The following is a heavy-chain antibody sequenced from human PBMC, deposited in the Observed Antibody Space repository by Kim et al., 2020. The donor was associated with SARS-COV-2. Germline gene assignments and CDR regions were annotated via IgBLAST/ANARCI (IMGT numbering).Heavy chain of an antibody. J-gene: IGHJ5*01. CDR3: AKAPXXNNXXXXXXXXYS. CDR1: GSTFSSYS. Sequence: GGSLRLSCGDSGSTFSSYSMTWVRQAPGKGLEWVSAISGSGADTYYADSVKGRFAISRDNSKNMLYLQMDILRAEDTAIYYCAKAPXXNNXXXXXXXXYSWG. V-gene: IGHV3-23*01. CDR2: ISGSGADT.